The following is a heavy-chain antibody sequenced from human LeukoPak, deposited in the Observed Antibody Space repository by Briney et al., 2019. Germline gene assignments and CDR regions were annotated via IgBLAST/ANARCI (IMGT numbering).Heavy chain of an antibody. J-gene: IGHJ4*02. CDR2: ISSRNQAL. CDR1: GVIFSSYS. Sequence: PGGSLRLSCAASGVIFSSYSMSWVRQAPGRGLEWLSYISSRNQALYYADSVKGRFTISRDHAKKALFLQMNSLRDEDTAVYYCARGYYSLGYFDYWGQGALVTV. V-gene: IGHV3-48*02. D-gene: IGHD3-22*01. CDR3: ARGYYSLGYFDY.